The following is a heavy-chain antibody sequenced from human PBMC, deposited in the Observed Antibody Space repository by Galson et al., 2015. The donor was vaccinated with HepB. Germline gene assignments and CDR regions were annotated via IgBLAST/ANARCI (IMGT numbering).Heavy chain of an antibody. CDR3: STSRHSSGWYGFG. D-gene: IGHD6-19*01. CDR2: IRNKANNYAT. J-gene: IGHJ4*02. CDR1: GFTFSDSA. V-gene: IGHV3-73*01. Sequence: SLRLSCAASGFTFSDSAMHWVRRASGKGLEWVGRIRNKANNYATAYAASVKGRFTISRDDSKSTAYLQMDSLKTEDTAVYYCSTSRHSSGWYGFGWGQGTLVTVSS.